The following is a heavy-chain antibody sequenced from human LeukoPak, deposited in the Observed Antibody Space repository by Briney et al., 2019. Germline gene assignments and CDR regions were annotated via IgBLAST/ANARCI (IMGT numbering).Heavy chain of an antibody. Sequence: GGSLRLSCAASGFTFSSYSMNWVRQAPGKGLEWVSYISSSSSTIYHADSVKGRFTISRDNAKNSLYLQMNSLRAEDTAVYYCARDYSIAVAGTLRFDPWGQGTLVTVSS. CDR1: GFTFSSYS. D-gene: IGHD6-19*01. CDR3: ARDYSIAVAGTLRFDP. CDR2: ISSSSSTI. V-gene: IGHV3-48*04. J-gene: IGHJ5*02.